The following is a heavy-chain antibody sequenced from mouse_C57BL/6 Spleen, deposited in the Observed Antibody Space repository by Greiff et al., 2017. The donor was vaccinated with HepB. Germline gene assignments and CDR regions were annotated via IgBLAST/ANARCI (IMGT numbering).Heavy chain of an antibody. CDR3: ARRGVYGYDDAMDY. D-gene: IGHD2-2*01. Sequence: QVQLQQPGAELVRPGTSVKLSCKASGYTFTSYWMHWVKQRPGQGLEWIGVIDPSDSYTNYNQKFKGKATLTVDTSSSTAYMQLSSLTSEDSAVYYCARRGVYGYDDAMDYWGQGTSVTVSS. CDR1: GYTFTSYW. V-gene: IGHV1-59*01. J-gene: IGHJ4*01. CDR2: IDPSDSYT.